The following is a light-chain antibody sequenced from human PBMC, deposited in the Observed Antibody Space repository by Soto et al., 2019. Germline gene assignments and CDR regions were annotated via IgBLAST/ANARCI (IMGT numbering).Light chain of an antibody. CDR3: QQYNTYWT. CDR2: DAS. CDR1: QNVNNW. V-gene: IGKV1-5*01. Sequence: DIQMTQFPSALSASVGDRVTITCRASQNVNNWLAWYQHKPGKAPQLLIYDASVLETGVPSRLSGSGSGTEFTLAISGLQSDDFATYSCQQYNTYWTFGPGTKVDIK. J-gene: IGKJ1*01.